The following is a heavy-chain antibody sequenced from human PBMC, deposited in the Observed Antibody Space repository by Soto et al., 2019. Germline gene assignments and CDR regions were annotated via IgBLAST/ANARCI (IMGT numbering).Heavy chain of an antibody. J-gene: IGHJ6*02. V-gene: IGHV5-10-1*01. CDR1: GYSFTSYW. CDR3: ARHGPIRGYSSCWYSYYYGMDV. Sequence: GESLKISCKGSGYSFTSYWISWVRQMPGKGLEWMGRIDPSDSYTNYSPSFQGHVTISADKSISTAYLQWSSLKASDTAMYYCARHGPIRGYSSCWYSYYYGMDVWGQGTTVTVSS. CDR2: IDPSDSYT. D-gene: IGHD6-13*01.